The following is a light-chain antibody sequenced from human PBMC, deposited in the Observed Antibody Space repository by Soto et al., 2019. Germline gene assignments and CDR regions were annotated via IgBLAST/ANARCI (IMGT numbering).Light chain of an antibody. Sequence: QSALTQPPSASGSPGQSVTISCTGTSSDVGGYNYVSWYQQHPGKAPKLMIYDNNRRPSGISDRFSGSKSGTSATLDITGLQTGDEADYYCGTWDSSLNGVVFGGGTKLTVL. CDR1: SSDVGGYNY. CDR2: DNN. V-gene: IGLV2-8*01. J-gene: IGLJ2*01. CDR3: GTWDSSLNGVV.